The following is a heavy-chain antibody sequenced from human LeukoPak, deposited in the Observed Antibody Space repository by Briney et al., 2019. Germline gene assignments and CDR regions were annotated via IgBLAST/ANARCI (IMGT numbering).Heavy chain of an antibody. CDR3: ARVNMATIAADY. Sequence: GGSLRLSCAASGFTFSSYGMDWVRQAPGKGLEWVAVIWYDGSNKYYADSVKGRFTISRDNSKNTLYLQMNSLRAEDTAVYYCARVNMATIAADYWGQGTLVTVSS. J-gene: IGHJ4*02. CDR1: GFTFSSYG. D-gene: IGHD5-24*01. V-gene: IGHV3-33*01. CDR2: IWYDGSNK.